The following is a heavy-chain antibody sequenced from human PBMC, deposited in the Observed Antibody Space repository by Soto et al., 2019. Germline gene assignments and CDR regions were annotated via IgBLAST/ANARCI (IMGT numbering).Heavy chain of an antibody. V-gene: IGHV1-46*01. J-gene: IGHJ5*02. Sequence: QVQLVQSGAEVKKPGASVKVSCKASGYTFTSYYMHWVRQAPGQGLEWMGIINPSGGSTSYAQKFQGRVTMTRDTSTSTVYMELSSLRSEDTAVYYCARDPVVSGITGTTVCFNWFDPWGQGTLVTVSS. CDR2: INPSGGST. CDR1: GYTFTSYY. CDR3: ARDPVVSGITGTTVCFNWFDP. D-gene: IGHD1-7*01.